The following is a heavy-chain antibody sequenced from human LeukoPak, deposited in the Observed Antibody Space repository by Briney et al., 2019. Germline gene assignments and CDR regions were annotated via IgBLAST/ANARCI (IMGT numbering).Heavy chain of an antibody. J-gene: IGHJ4*02. CDR2: ISSSGSTI. D-gene: IGHD2-2*03. CDR1: GFTFGDHY. Sequence: GGSLRLSCAASGFTFGDHYMSWIRQAPGKGLEWVSYISSSGSTIYYADSVKGRFTISRDNAKNSLYLQMNSLRAEDTAVYYCARRSGSMDIDYWGQGTLVTVSS. V-gene: IGHV3-11*04. CDR3: ARRSGSMDIDY.